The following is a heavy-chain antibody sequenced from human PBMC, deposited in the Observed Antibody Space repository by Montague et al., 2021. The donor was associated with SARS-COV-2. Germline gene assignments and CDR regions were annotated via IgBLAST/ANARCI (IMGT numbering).Heavy chain of an antibody. D-gene: IGHD3-22*01. CDR3: ARGHLSVSMIVVGFTSASYSFDY. Sequence: SETLSLTCTVSGGSMSDHYWAWIRQPPGKGLEWLAYIYYSGGINSNASLKSRVSMSVDTSKNQFSLKLTSVTAADTAVYFCARGHLSVSMIVVGFTSASYSFDYWGQGALVTVSS. CDR2: IYYSGGI. J-gene: IGHJ4*02. CDR1: GGSMSDHY. V-gene: IGHV4-59*11.